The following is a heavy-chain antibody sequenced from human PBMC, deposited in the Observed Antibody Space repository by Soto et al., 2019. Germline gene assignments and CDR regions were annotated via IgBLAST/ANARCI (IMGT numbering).Heavy chain of an antibody. D-gene: IGHD4-4*01. CDR3: AGRQYYFDY. Sequence: QVQLVESGGGVVQPGRSLRLSCAASGFPFSSYGMHWVRQAPGKGLDWVALISYDGSNKYYADSVKGRFTISRDNSKHTLYLEMSSLSVEDTAVYYCAGRQYYFDYCGQGTLVSVSS. CDR1: GFPFSSYG. J-gene: IGHJ4*02. CDR2: ISYDGSNK. V-gene: IGHV3-30*03.